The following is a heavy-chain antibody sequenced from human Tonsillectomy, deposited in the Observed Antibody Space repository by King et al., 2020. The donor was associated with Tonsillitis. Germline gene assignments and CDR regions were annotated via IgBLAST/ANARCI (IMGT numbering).Heavy chain of an antibody. CDR1: GGSISSGGYS. Sequence: VQLQESGPGLVKPSQTLSLTCAVSGGSISSGGYSWSWIRQPPGKGLEWIGYIYYSGSTYYNPSLKSRVTISVDTSKNQFSLKLRSVTAADTAVYYCARGDILTGPPPSWFPVWGQGTLVTVSS. J-gene: IGHJ4*02. V-gene: IGHV4-30-4*07. D-gene: IGHD3-9*01. CDR2: IYYSGST. CDR3: ARGDILTGPPPSWFPV.